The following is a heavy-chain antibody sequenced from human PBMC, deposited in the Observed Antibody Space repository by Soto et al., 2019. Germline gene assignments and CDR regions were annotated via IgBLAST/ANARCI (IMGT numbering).Heavy chain of an antibody. CDR2: ISFTGTT. Sequence: QVQLQQWGAGLLKPSETLSLTCSLSGGSFSGYYWAWLRQSPGKGLEWIGEISFTGTTNYKSSLKNRFTLSLDTPNLLSSLRLISALAGNSAFFFGAREDSGGVIAPGGQGTQVVVS. V-gene: IGHV4-34*02. CDR1: GGSFSGYY. CDR3: AREDSGGVIAP. D-gene: IGHD6-25*01. J-gene: IGHJ5*02.